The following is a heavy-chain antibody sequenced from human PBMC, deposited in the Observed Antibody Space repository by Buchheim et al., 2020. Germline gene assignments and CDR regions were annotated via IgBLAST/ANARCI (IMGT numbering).Heavy chain of an antibody. V-gene: IGHV3-23*01. D-gene: IGHD6-13*01. CDR3: AKHPRDSSWYRYYGMDV. CDR2: MSGSGGST. J-gene: IGHJ6*02. Sequence: EVQLLESGGGLVQPGGSLRLSCAASGFTFSSYAMSWVRQAPGKGLEWVSAMSGSGGSTYYADSVKGRFTISRDNSKKPLYLKMNSLRAEDTAVYYCAKHPRDSSWYRYYGMDVWGQGTT. CDR1: GFTFSSYA.